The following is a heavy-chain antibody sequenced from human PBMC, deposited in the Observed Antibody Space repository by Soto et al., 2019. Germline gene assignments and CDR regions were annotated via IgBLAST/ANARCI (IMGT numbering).Heavy chain of an antibody. CDR2: IRNKAYGGTP. J-gene: IGHJ6*03. V-gene: IGHV3-49*03. D-gene: IGHD2-15*01. CDR1: GFTSGDFA. Sequence: GGSLRLSCTISGFTSGDFALSWFRQAPGKGLEWISFIRNKAYGGTPEYAASVRGRFTISRDDSKSIAYLQINNLETEDTAVYYCTRGGDPYCSGGSSYYYYMDVWGKGTTVTVS. CDR3: TRGGDPYCSGGSSYYYYMDV.